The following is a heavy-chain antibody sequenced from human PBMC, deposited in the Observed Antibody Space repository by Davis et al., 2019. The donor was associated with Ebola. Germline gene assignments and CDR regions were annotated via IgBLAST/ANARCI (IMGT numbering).Heavy chain of an antibody. D-gene: IGHD6-19*01. CDR1: GYSFTSYW. CDR3: ARQRRAVVNWFDP. V-gene: IGHV5-10-1*01. CDR2: IDPSDSYT. Sequence: GESLKISCKGSGYSFTSYWISWVRQMPGKGLEWMGRIDPSDSYTNYSPSFQGHDTISADKSISTAYLQWSSLKASDTAMYYCARQRRAVVNWFDPWGQGTLVTVSS. J-gene: IGHJ5*02.